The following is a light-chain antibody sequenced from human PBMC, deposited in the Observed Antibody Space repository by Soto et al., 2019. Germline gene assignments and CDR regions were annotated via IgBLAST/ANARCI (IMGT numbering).Light chain of an antibody. CDR1: QSLLHSSGYMY. Sequence: DIVMTQSPLSLPVTPGEPASISCRSSQSLLHSSGYMYLDWYLQKPGQSPQLLIYLGSNRASGVPDRFSGSGSGTDFTLKISTVEAEDVGVYYCIQPLQTPITIGPGTKVDIK. V-gene: IGKV2-28*01. CDR2: LGS. J-gene: IGKJ3*01. CDR3: IQPLQTPIT.